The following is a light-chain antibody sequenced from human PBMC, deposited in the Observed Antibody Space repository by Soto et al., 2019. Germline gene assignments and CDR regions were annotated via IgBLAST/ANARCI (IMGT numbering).Light chain of an antibody. CDR1: SSDVGGYNY. J-gene: IGLJ2*01. Sequence: QSLLTQPPSASGSPGQSVTISCTGSSSDVGGYNYVSWYQHHPGKAPKLMIYEVSKRPSGVPDRFSGSKSGNTASLTVSGLQAEDEADYYCSSYEGWNNSVLFGGGTKLTVL. CDR3: SSYEGWNNSVL. V-gene: IGLV2-8*01. CDR2: EVS.